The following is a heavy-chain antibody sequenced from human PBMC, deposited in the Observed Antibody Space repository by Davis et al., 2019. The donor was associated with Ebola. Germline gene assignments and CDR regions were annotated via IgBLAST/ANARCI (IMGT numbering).Heavy chain of an antibody. V-gene: IGHV4-39*07. CDR3: ARLGCSSTSCYSDYGMDV. CDR1: GGSISSSSYY. Sequence: MPSETLSLTCTVSGGSISSSSYYWGWIRQPPGKGLEWIGEINHSGSTNYNPSLKSRVTISVDTSKNQFSLKLSSVTAADTAVYYCARLGCSSTSCYSDYGMDVWGQGTTVTVSS. J-gene: IGHJ6*02. D-gene: IGHD2-2*01. CDR2: INHSGST.